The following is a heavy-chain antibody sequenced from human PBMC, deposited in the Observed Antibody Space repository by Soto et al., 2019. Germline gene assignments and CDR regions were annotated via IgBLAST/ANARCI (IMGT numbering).Heavy chain of an antibody. D-gene: IGHD6-6*01. CDR3: AIEAPDSSSSVPHYYYYYYMDV. V-gene: IGHV4-59*01. CDR1: GGSISSYY. CDR2: IYYSGST. J-gene: IGHJ6*03. Sequence: SETLSLTCTVSGGSISSYYWSWIRQPPGKGLEWIGYIYYSGSTNYNPSLKSRVTISVDTSKNQFSLKLSSVTAADTAVYYCAIEAPDSSSSVPHYYYYYYMDVWGKGTTVTVSS.